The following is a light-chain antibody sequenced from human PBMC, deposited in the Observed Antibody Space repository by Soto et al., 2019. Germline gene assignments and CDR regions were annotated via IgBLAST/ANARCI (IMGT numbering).Light chain of an antibody. CDR1: SSDVGAYNY. J-gene: IGLJ1*01. CDR2: DVN. Sequence: QSALTQPASVSGSPGQSITISCTGTSSDVGAYNYVSWYQQHPGKAPKLMFYDVNHRPSGVSHRFSGSKSGNTASLTISGLQAEDEADYYCGSYTTSSNYVFGTGTKVTVL. V-gene: IGLV2-14*01. CDR3: GSYTTSSNYV.